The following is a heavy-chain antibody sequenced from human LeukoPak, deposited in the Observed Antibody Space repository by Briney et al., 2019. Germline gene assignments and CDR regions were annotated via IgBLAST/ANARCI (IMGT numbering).Heavy chain of an antibody. CDR1: GYTFTSYY. V-gene: IGHV1-46*01. Sequence: ASVKVSCKASGYTFTSYYMHWVRQAPGQGLEWMGIINPSGGSTSYAQKFQGRVTMTRDTSTSTVYMELSSLRSEDTAVYYCARDLGWFGESPRYYYYYYMDVWGKGTTVTISS. CDR2: INPSGGST. D-gene: IGHD3-10*01. CDR3: ARDLGWFGESPRYYYYYYMDV. J-gene: IGHJ6*03.